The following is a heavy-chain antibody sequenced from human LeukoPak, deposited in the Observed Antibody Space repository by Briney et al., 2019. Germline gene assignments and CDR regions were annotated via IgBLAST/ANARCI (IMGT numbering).Heavy chain of an antibody. CDR3: AGRLLTGPIEALDY. D-gene: IGHD3-9*01. J-gene: IGHJ4*02. V-gene: IGHV4-39*07. CDR2: IYYSGST. Sequence: SETLSLTCTVSGGSISSSSYYWGWIRQPPGKGLEWIGSIYYSGSTYYNPSLKSRVTISVDTSKNQFSLKLSSVTAADTAVYYCAGRLLTGPIEALDYWGQGTLVTVSS. CDR1: GGSISSSSYY.